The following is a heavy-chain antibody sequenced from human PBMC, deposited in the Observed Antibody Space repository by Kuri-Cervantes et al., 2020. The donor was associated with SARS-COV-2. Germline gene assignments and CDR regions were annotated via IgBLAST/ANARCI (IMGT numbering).Heavy chain of an antibody. V-gene: IGHV1-2*02. J-gene: IGHJ6*02. CDR3: ARPGVDILTGYYEYYYYGMDV. CDR1: GYTFTGYH. CDR2: INPNSGGT. Sequence: ASVKVSCKASGYTFTGYHIHWVRQAPGQRLEWMGWINPNSGGTNYAQKFQGRVTMTRDTSISTAYMELSRLRSDDTAVYYCARPGVDILTGYYEYYYYGMDVWGQGTTVTVSS. D-gene: IGHD3-9*01.